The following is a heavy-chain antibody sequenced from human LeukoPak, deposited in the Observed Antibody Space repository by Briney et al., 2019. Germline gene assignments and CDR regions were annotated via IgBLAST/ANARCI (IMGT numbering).Heavy chain of an antibody. D-gene: IGHD2-2*01. CDR2: IKPDGSDK. J-gene: IGHJ1*01. V-gene: IGHV3-7*01. Sequence: GGSLRLSCEASGFTFSTYWMSCVRQAPGKGAECLANIKPDGSDKYYVDSMKGRLTISRDNAKNSLYLQMNNLRAEDTAVYYCAREGFPPGVLHWGEGTPVTVSP. CDR1: GFTFSTYW. CDR3: AREGFPPGVLH.